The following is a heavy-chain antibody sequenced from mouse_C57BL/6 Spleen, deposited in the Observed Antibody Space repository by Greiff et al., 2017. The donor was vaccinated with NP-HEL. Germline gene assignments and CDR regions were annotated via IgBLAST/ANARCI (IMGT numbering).Heavy chain of an antibody. CDR1: GYAFSSYW. V-gene: IGHV1-80*01. CDR3: ARRNWDAYFDY. CDR2: IYPGDGDT. J-gene: IGHJ2*01. Sequence: VQLQQSGAELVKPGASVKISCKASGYAFSSYWMNWVKQRPGKGLEWIGQIYPGDGDTNYNGKFKGKATLTADKSSSTAYMQLSSLTSEDSAVYFCARRNWDAYFDYWGKGTTLTVSS. D-gene: IGHD4-1*01.